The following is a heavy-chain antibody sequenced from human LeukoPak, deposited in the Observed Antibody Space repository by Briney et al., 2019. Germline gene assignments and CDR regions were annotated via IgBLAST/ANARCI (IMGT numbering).Heavy chain of an antibody. D-gene: IGHD3-10*01. CDR2: ISAYNGNT. CDR1: GYTFTSYG. V-gene: IGHV1-18*01. CDR3: AREAPTGVRGVIPWFDP. J-gene: IGHJ5*02. Sequence: ASVKLSCTASGYTFTSYGISWGRQAPGQGLEWMGWISAYNGNTNYAQKLQGRVTMTTDASTSTAYMELRSLRSDDTAVYYCAREAPTGVRGVIPWFDPWGQGTLVTVSS.